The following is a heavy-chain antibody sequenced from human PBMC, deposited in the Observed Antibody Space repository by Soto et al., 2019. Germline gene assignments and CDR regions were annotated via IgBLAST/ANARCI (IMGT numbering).Heavy chain of an antibody. V-gene: IGHV3-64*01. Sequence: EVQLVESGGGLVQPGGSLRLSCAASGFTFSSYAMHWVRQAPGKGLEYVSAISSNGGSTYYANSVKGRFTISRDNSKNTLYLQMGSLRAEDMAVYYCARDRGGDIVATMGFFDYWGQGTLVTVSS. D-gene: IGHD5-12*01. J-gene: IGHJ4*02. CDR3: ARDRGGDIVATMGFFDY. CDR1: GFTFSSYA. CDR2: ISSNGGST.